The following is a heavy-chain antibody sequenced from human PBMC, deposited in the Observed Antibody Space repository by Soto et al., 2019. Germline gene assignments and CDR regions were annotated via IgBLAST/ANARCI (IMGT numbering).Heavy chain of an antibody. V-gene: IGHV1-2*02. D-gene: IGHD6-13*01. J-gene: IGHJ4*02. Sequence: QVQLGQSGAEVKKPGASVKVSCKASGYTFTGYYMHWVRQAPGQGLEWMGWINPNSGGTNYAQHCQGRVTMTRDTSISTAYMELSRLRSDDTAVYYCARDGDSSSGYEVDYWGQGTLVTVSS. CDR1: GYTFTGYY. CDR2: INPNSGGT. CDR3: ARDGDSSSGYEVDY.